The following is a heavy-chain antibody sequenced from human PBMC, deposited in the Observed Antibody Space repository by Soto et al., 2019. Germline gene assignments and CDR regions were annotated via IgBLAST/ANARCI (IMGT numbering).Heavy chain of an antibody. J-gene: IGHJ6*02. CDR1: GGSISSGDYY. CDR3: ARGGYCSSTSCSGYYYYYGMDV. V-gene: IGHV4-30-4*01. Sequence: QVQLQESGPGLVKPSQTLSLTCTVSGGSISSGDYYWSWIRQPPGKGLEWIGYIYYSGSTYYNPSLKSRVTISVDTSKNQFSLKLSSVTAADTAVYYCARGGYCSSTSCSGYYYYYGMDVWGQGTTVTVSS. CDR2: IYYSGST. D-gene: IGHD2-2*01.